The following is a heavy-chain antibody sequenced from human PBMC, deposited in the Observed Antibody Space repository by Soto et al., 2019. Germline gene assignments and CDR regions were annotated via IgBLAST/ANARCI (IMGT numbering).Heavy chain of an antibody. Sequence: PVGSLRLSCAASGFTFSSYAMHWVRQAPGKGLEWVAVISYDGSNKYYADSVKGRFTISRDNSKNTLYLQMNSLRAEDTAVYYCAREGAPLYDILTGLDYWGQGTLVTVSS. CDR1: GFTFSSYA. D-gene: IGHD3-9*01. CDR2: ISYDGSNK. CDR3: AREGAPLYDILTGLDY. V-gene: IGHV3-30-3*01. J-gene: IGHJ4*02.